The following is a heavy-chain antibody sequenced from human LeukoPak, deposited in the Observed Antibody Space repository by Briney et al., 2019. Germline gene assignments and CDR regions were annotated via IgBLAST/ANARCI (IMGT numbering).Heavy chain of an antibody. CDR2: IYYSGST. CDR3: NCDAGTDAFDI. CDR1: GGSISSSSYY. D-gene: IGHD2-21*01. V-gene: IGHV4-39*01. J-gene: IGHJ3*02. Sequence: SGTLSLTCTVSGGSISSSSYYWGWIRQPPGKGLEWIGSIYYSGSTYYNPSLKSRVTISVDTSKNQFSLKLSSVTAADTAVYYCNCDAGTDAFDIWGQGTMVTVSS.